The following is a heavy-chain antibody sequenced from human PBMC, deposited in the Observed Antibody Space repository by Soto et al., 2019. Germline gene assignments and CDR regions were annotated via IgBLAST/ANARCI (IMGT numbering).Heavy chain of an antibody. V-gene: IGHV3-30*18. D-gene: IGHD6-13*01. Sequence: PGGSLRLSCAASGFTFSSYGMHWVRQAPGKGLEWVAVISYDGSNKYYADSVKGRFTISRDNSKNTLYLQMNSLRAEDTAVYYCEKEGSAGTSAYWGQGTLVTFSS. CDR3: EKEGSAGTSAY. CDR1: GFTFSSYG. J-gene: IGHJ4*02. CDR2: ISYDGSNK.